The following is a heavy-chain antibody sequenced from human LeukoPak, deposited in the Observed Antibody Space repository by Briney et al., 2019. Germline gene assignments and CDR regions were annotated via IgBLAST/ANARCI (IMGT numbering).Heavy chain of an antibody. J-gene: IGHJ5*02. CDR3: ARGRGTYYYGSGNNWFDP. Sequence: SQTLSLTCAVSGVSISSGGYSWSWIRQPPGKGLEWIGYIYHSGSTYYNPSLKSRVTISVDRSKNQFSLKLSSVTAADTAVYYCARGRGTYYYGSGNNWFDPWGQGTLVTVSS. CDR2: IYHSGST. D-gene: IGHD3-10*01. CDR1: GVSISSGGYS. V-gene: IGHV4-30-2*01.